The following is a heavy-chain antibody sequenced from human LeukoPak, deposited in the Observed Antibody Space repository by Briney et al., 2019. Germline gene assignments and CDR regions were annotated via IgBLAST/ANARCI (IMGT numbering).Heavy chain of an antibody. Sequence: ASVRVSCKASGYTFTSYYMHWVRQAPGQGLERMGLINPSGGGTNYAQTFQGSGTITRDISTSTVYMEMRSARYENTAVYYCARLSLPATRLDYWGEGTLVTVSS. CDR3: ARLSLPATRLDY. D-gene: IGHD5-24*01. CDR2: INPSGGGT. V-gene: IGHV1-46*01. CDR1: GYTFTSYY. J-gene: IGHJ4*02.